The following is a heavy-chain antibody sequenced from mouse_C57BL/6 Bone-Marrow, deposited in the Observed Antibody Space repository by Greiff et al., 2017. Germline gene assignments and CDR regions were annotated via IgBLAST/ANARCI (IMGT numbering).Heavy chain of an antibody. CDR3: ARSHYYGRPSFDY. Sequence: QVQLQQSGPELVKPGASVKISCKASGYTFTDYYINWVKQRPGQGLEWIGWIFPGSGSTYYNEKFQGKATLTVDKSSSTAYMLLSSLTSEDSAVYFCARSHYYGRPSFDYWGQGTTLTVSS. D-gene: IGHD1-1*01. CDR1: GYTFTDYY. V-gene: IGHV1-75*01. CDR2: IFPGSGST. J-gene: IGHJ2*01.